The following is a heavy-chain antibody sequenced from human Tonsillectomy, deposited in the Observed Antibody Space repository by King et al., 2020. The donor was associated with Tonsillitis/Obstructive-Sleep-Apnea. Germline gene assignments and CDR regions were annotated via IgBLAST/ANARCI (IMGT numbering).Heavy chain of an antibody. Sequence: QLQESGPGLVKPSETLSLTCTVSGGSISSYYWSWIRQPPGKGLEWIGYIYYSGSTNYNPSLKSRVTISVDTSKNQFSLKLSSVTAADTAVYYCARRAYSGYDLFDDAFDIWGQGKMVTVSS. CDR1: GGSISSYY. J-gene: IGHJ3*02. CDR3: ARRAYSGYDLFDDAFDI. D-gene: IGHD5-12*01. V-gene: IGHV4-59*08. CDR2: IYYSGST.